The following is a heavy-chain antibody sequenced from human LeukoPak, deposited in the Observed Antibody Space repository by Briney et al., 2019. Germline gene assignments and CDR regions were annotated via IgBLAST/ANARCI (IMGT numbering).Heavy chain of an antibody. J-gene: IGHJ4*02. D-gene: IGHD3-10*01. CDR2: IYYSGST. CDR1: GGSISSYY. CDR3: ARDSEYYFDY. V-gene: IGHV4-59*01. Sequence: PSETLSLTCTVSGGSISSYYWSWIRRPPGKGLEWIGYIYYSGSTNYNPSLKSRVTISVDTSKNQFSLKLSSVTAADTAVYYCARDSEYYFDYWGQGTLVTVSS.